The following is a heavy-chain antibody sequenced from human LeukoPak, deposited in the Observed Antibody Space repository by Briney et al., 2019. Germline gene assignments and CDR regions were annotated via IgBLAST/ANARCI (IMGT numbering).Heavy chain of an antibody. Sequence: GRSLRLSCTASGFTFGDYAMSWFRQAPGKGLEWVGFIRSKAYGGTTEYAASVKGRFTISRDDFKSIAYLQMNSLKTEDTAVYYCSPYGSRSKKNYYFDYWGQGTLVTVSS. V-gene: IGHV3-49*03. CDR1: GFTFGDYA. CDR2: IRSKAYGGTT. CDR3: SPYGSRSKKNYYFDY. J-gene: IGHJ4*02. D-gene: IGHD3-10*01.